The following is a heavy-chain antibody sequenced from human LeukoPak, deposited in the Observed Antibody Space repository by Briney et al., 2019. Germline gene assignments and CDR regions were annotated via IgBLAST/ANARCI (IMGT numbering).Heavy chain of an antibody. CDR2: IYYTGST. CDR1: GGSISSYY. J-gene: IGHJ4*02. V-gene: IGHV4-59*12. D-gene: IGHD3-10*01. Sequence: KPSETLSLTCTVSGGSISSYYWSWIRQPPGTGLEWIGYIYYTGSTNYNPSLKSRVSISVDTSKNQFSLKLSTVTAADTAVYYCARGNYGSGSYYNVPLYFDYWGQGTLVTVSS. CDR3: ARGNYGSGSYYNVPLYFDY.